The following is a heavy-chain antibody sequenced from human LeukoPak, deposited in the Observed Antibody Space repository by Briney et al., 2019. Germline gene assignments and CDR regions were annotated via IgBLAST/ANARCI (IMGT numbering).Heavy chain of an antibody. Sequence: GGSLRLSCAASGFPFSSYWMSWVRQVPGKGLERVANIRQNGDEKYYVDSVKGRFTISRDNTKNSLYLQMDSLRAEDTAVYYCATYFFGTFDHWGQGTLVTVSS. J-gene: IGHJ4*02. CDR2: IRQNGDEK. V-gene: IGHV3-7*02. D-gene: IGHD3-10*01. CDR3: ATYFFGTFDH. CDR1: GFPFSSYW.